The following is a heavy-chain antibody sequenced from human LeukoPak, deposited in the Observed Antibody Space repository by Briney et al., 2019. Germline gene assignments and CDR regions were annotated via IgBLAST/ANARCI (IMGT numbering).Heavy chain of an antibody. J-gene: IGHJ4*02. CDR1: GFTFSGSA. CDR2: IRSKADSYTT. CDR3: RAAADLNDY. Sequence: GESLTLLRAASGFTFSGSAMHSVRQASGQGLEWLGRIRSKADSYTTAYAASVKGRFIVSRDDSKNTAYLRMNSLKTEDTAVYYCRAAADLNDYWGQGTLVTVSS. V-gene: IGHV3-73*01. D-gene: IGHD6-13*01.